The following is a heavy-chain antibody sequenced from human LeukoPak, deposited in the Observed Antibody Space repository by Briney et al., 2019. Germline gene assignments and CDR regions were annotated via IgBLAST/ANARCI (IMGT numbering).Heavy chain of an antibody. Sequence: SETLSLTCTVAGGSISSSSYYWGWIRQPPGKGLEWIGSIYYSGSTYYNPSLKSRVTISVDTSKNKFSLKLSSLTAADTAVYYCARDQDIAAAGPRGIDYWGQGTLVTVSS. CDR2: IYYSGST. CDR1: GGSISSSSYY. CDR3: ARDQDIAAAGPRGIDY. D-gene: IGHD6-13*01. V-gene: IGHV4-39*07. J-gene: IGHJ4*02.